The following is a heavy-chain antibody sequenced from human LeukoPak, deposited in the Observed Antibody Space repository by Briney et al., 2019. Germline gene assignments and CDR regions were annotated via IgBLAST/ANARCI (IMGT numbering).Heavy chain of an antibody. Sequence: GGSLRLSCAASGFTVSSNYMSWVRQAPGKGLEWVANMNQDGGEKYYVDSVKGRFSISRDNAKNSLYLQMNSLRVEDTAVYYCARRTNYLAFDYWGQGTLVTVSS. D-gene: IGHD4/OR15-4a*01. J-gene: IGHJ4*02. CDR3: ARRTNYLAFDY. V-gene: IGHV3-7*01. CDR1: GFTVSSNY. CDR2: MNQDGGEK.